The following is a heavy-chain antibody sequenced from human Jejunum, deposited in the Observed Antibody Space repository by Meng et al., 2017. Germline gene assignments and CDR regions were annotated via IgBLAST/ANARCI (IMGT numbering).Heavy chain of an antibody. D-gene: IGHD2-15*01. CDR2: ISWDGSSA. CDR1: GFTFDDYA. Sequence: GESLKISCAASGFTFDDYAMHWVRLAPGKGLEWVSLISWDGSSAYYADSVKGRFTISRDNSKNSLYLQMNSLRPEDTALYYCTKATDHYCSGGSCYFDHWGQGTLVTVYS. CDR3: TKATDHYCSGGSCYFDH. V-gene: IGHV3-43D*03. J-gene: IGHJ4*02.